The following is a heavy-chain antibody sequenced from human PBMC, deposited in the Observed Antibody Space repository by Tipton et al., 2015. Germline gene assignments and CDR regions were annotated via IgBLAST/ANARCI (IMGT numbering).Heavy chain of an antibody. CDR1: GGSISSSSYY. J-gene: IGHJ6*02. V-gene: IGHV4-61*01. D-gene: IGHD4-23*01. CDR2: IYYSGTT. CDR3: ARDYYDGNSGGHYYYGTDI. Sequence: TLSLTCTVSGGSISSSSYYWSWIRQTPGKGLEWIGYIYYSGTTNYNSALTSRVTISVDTSKNQFSLKLTSVTAADTAVYYCARDYYDGNSGGHYYYGTDIWGQGTTVTVSS.